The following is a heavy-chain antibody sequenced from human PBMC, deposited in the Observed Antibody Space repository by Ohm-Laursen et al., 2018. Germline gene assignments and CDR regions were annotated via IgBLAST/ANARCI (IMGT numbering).Heavy chain of an antibody. CDR3: ATDSPMSDY. CDR2: INPNSGGT. J-gene: IGHJ4*02. CDR1: GYTFTGYY. D-gene: IGHD3-10*02. Sequence: ASVKVSCKASGYTFTGYYLHWVRQAPGQGLEWMGWINPNSGGTNYAQKFQGRVTMTRDTSISTGYMELSRLTSDDTAMYYCATDSPMSDYWGQGTLVIVSS. V-gene: IGHV1-2*02.